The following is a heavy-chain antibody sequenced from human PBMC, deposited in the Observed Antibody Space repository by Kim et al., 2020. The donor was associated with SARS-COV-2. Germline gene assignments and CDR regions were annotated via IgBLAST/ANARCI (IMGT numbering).Heavy chain of an antibody. Sequence: SETLSLTCTVSGGSISSSSYYWGWIRQPPGKGLEWIGSIYYSGSTYYNPSLKSRVTISVDTSKNQFSLKLSSVTAADTAVYYCARAPDYDFWSWTDYWGQGTLVTVSS. D-gene: IGHD3-3*01. V-gene: IGHV4-39*07. J-gene: IGHJ4*02. CDR1: GGSISSSSYY. CDR3: ARAPDYDFWSWTDY. CDR2: IYYSGST.